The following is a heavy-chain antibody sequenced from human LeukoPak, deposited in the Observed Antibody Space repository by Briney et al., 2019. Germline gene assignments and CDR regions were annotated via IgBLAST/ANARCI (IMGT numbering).Heavy chain of an antibody. CDR3: ARGAYYYDTSGHYPMFDY. V-gene: IGHV1-2*02. CDR2: INPNSGST. CDR1: GYTFTSYY. J-gene: IGHJ4*02. D-gene: IGHD3-22*01. Sequence: ASVKVSCKASGYTFTSYYVHWARQAPGQRLEWMGWINPNSGSTNYAQRFQGRVTMTRDTSISTVYMELSRLRSDDTAIYYCARGAYYYDTSGHYPMFDYWGQGTLVTVSS.